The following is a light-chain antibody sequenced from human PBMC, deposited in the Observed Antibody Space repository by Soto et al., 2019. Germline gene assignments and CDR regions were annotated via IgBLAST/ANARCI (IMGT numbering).Light chain of an antibody. CDR2: GTS. Sequence: IFLTQSPDTLSLSTGERAKLSCRASQSVTNYIAWYQQRPGQAPRLLIYGTSSRATGIPDRFSGSGSGTDFTLTISRLEPEDFAMFYCQQYGSSFTFGQGTRLEIK. CDR1: QSVTNY. CDR3: QQYGSSFT. V-gene: IGKV3-20*01. J-gene: IGKJ5*01.